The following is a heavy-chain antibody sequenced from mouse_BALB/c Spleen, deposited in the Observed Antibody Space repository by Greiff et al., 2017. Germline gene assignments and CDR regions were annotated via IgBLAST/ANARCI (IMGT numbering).Heavy chain of an antibody. J-gene: IGHJ2*01. CDR1: GFTFSSYT. Sequence: EVQVVESGGGLVKPGGSLKLSCAASGFTFSSYTMSWVRQTPEKRLEWVATISSGGSYTYYPDSVKGRFTISRDNAKNTLYLQMSSLKSEDTAMYYCTRDRTTFDYWGQGTTLTVSS. V-gene: IGHV5-6-4*01. CDR2: ISSGGSYT. D-gene: IGHD2-12*01. CDR3: TRDRTTFDY.